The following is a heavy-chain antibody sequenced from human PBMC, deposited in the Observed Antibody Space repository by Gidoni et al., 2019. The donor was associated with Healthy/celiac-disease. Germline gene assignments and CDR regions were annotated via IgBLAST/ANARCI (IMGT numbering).Heavy chain of an antibody. CDR3: AKDHPYYYDSSGYSDY. D-gene: IGHD3-22*01. Sequence: EVQLLESGGGLVQPGGSLRLSCAASGFTFSCYALSWVRQAPGTGLEWVSAISGSGGSTYSADSVKGLFTISRDKSKNTLYLQMNSLRAEDTAVYYCAKDHPYYYDSSGYSDYWGQGTLVTVSS. CDR2: ISGSGGST. V-gene: IGHV3-23*01. CDR1: GFTFSCYA. J-gene: IGHJ4*02.